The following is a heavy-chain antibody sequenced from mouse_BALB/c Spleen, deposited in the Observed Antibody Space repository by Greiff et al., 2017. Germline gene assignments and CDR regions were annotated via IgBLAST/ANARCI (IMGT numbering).Heavy chain of an antibody. CDR3: ASQTGHFDY. Sequence: EVHLVESGGGLVKPGGSLKLSCAASGFAFSSYDMSWVRQTPEKRLEWVAYISSGGGSTYYPDTVKGRFTISRDNAKNTLYLQMSSLKSEDTAMYYCASQTGHFDYWGQGTTLTVSS. V-gene: IGHV5-12-1*01. J-gene: IGHJ2*01. D-gene: IGHD4-1*01. CDR1: GFAFSSYD. CDR2: ISSGGGST.